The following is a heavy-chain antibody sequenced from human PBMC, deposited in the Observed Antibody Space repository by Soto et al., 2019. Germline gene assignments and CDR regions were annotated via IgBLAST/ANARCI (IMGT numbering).Heavy chain of an antibody. Sequence: QVQLQESGPGLVKPSQTLSLTCTVSGGSISSGDYYWSWIRQPPGKGLEWIGYIYYSGSTYYNPSLKRRVTISVDPSKNQFSLKLSSVTAADTAVYYCARDIGGSSWYTGCDYWGQGTLVTVSS. CDR3: ARDIGGSSWYTGCDY. V-gene: IGHV4-30-4*01. CDR2: IYYSGST. CDR1: GGSISSGDYY. J-gene: IGHJ4*02. D-gene: IGHD6-13*01.